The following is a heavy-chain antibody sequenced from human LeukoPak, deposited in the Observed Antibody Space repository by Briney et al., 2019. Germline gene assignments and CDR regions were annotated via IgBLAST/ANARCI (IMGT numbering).Heavy chain of an antibody. CDR1: GGSISSYY. Sequence: PSETLSLTCTVSGGSISSYYWSWIRQPPGKGLDWIGYIYTSGSNNYNPSLKSRVTISVDTSKNQFSLKQSSVTGADTAVYYCAKQTYGSGDDAFDIWGQGTMVSVSS. J-gene: IGHJ3*02. CDR3: AKQTYGSGDDAFDI. V-gene: IGHV4-4*09. CDR2: IYTSGSN. D-gene: IGHD3-10*01.